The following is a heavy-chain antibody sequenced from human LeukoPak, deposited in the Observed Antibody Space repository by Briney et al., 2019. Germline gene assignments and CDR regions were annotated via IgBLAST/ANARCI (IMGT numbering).Heavy chain of an antibody. J-gene: IGHJ4*02. D-gene: IGHD7-27*01. CDR3: ARGHWGLDC. Sequence: GGSLRLSRAASGFTFSSYWMSWVRQAPGKGLEWVSYMSSSGGTIYYADSVKGRFTVSRNNAKKSLYLQMNSLRADDTAVYYCARGHWGLDCWGQGALVTVSS. CDR1: GFTFSSYW. V-gene: IGHV3-48*04. CDR2: MSSSGGTI.